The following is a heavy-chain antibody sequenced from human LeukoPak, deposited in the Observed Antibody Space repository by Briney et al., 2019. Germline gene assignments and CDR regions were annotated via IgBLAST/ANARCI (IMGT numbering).Heavy chain of an antibody. CDR3: AAEGSNLTFDY. V-gene: IGHV1-2*06. D-gene: IGHD2/OR15-2a*01. J-gene: IGHJ4*02. CDR1: GYTFTDYY. CDR2: INPNSGGT. Sequence: ASVQVSCKASGYTFTDYYMHWVRQAPGQGLEWMGRINPNSGGTNYAQKFQGRVTMTRDTSISTAYMELSRLRSDDTAVYYCAAEGSNLTFDYWGQGTLVIVSS.